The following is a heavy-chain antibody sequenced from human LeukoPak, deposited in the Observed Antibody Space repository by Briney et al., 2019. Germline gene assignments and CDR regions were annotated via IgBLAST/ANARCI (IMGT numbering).Heavy chain of an antibody. J-gene: IGHJ3*02. Sequence: ASVKVSCKASGYTFTAYYMHWVRQAPGQGLEWVGRINPNSGDTNYAQKFQGRVTMTRDTSISTVYKELTGLRSDDTAVYYCARDVSGISSATDTFDMWGQGTVVTVSS. CDR2: INPNSGDT. CDR1: GYTFTAYY. D-gene: IGHD1-14*01. V-gene: IGHV1-2*06. CDR3: ARDVSGISSATDTFDM.